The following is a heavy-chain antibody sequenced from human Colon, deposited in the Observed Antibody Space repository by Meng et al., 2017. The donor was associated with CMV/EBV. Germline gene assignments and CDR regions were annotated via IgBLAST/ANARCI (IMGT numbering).Heavy chain of an antibody. CDR1: GGSVSSGSYY. CDR2: IYYSGST. CDR3: ARDWIFGVINSDYYYYGMDL. Sequence: SKTLSLTCTVSGGSVSSGSYYWSWIRQPPGKGLEWIGYIYYSGSTNYNPSLKSRVTISVDTSKNQFSLKLSSVTAADTAVYYCARDWIFGVINSDYYYYGMDLWGQGTTVTVSS. V-gene: IGHV4-61*01. D-gene: IGHD3-3*01. J-gene: IGHJ6*02.